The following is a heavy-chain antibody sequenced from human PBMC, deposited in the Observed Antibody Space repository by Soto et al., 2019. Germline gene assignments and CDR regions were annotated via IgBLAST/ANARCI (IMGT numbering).Heavy chain of an antibody. CDR2: IYYSGST. CDR3: ARGRGSSWNFDY. V-gene: IGHV4-59*01. CDR1: GGSISSYY. J-gene: IGHJ4*02. D-gene: IGHD6-13*01. Sequence: QVQLQESGPRLVKPSETLSLTCTVSGGSISSYYWIWIRQPPGKGLEWIGYIYYSGSTNYNPSLKSRVTISVDKSKNQFSLNMSSVIAADTAVYYCARGRGSSWNFDYWGQGTLVTVSS.